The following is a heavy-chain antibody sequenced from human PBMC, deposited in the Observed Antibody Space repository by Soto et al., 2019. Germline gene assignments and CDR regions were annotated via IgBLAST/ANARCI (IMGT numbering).Heavy chain of an antibody. Sequence: GSLRLSCAASGFGFSTHALSWVRQAPGKGLEWLSSITNTGITTHYADSVKGRFTISRDNAKNSLYLQMNSLRAEDTAVYYCASFYGYSSGWYFDYWGQGTLVTVSS. V-gene: IGHV3-21*04. J-gene: IGHJ4*02. CDR3: ASFYGYSSGWYFDY. D-gene: IGHD6-19*01. CDR1: GFGFSTHA. CDR2: ITNTGITT.